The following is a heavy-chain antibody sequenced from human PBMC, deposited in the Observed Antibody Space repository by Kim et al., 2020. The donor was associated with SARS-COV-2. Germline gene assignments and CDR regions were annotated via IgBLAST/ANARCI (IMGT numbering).Heavy chain of an antibody. J-gene: IGHJ3*02. CDR3: ARDTTRITGTTRVAFDI. Sequence: LKSRVTISVDTSKNQFSLKLSSVTAADTAVYYCARDTTRITGTTRVAFDIWGQGTMVTVSS. V-gene: IGHV4-59*01. D-gene: IGHD1-20*01.